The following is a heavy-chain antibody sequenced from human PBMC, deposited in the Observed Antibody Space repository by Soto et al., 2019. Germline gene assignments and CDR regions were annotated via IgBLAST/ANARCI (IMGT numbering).Heavy chain of an antibody. D-gene: IGHD2-21*02. J-gene: IGHJ4*02. V-gene: IGHV1-69*13. CDR2: IIPIFGTA. Sequence: ASVKVSCKASGGTFSSYAISWVRQAPGQGLEWMGGIIPIFGTANYARKFQGRVTITADESTSTAYMELSSLRSEDTAVYYCARGGRGYCGGDCYSFDYWGQGTLVTVSS. CDR3: ARGGRGYCGGDCYSFDY. CDR1: GGTFSSYA.